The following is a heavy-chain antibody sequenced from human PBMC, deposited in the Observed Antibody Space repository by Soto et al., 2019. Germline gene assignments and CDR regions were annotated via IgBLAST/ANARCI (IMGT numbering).Heavy chain of an antibody. Sequence: GGSLRLSCAASGFTFAGFPLSWVRQTPGKGLEWVSAISTDPSRTYYADSVKGRFTISRDNSKNTLYLQMNSLRAEDTALYYCARVYSTGSYFPDCWGQGTLVTVSS. V-gene: IGHV3-23*05. CDR1: GFTFAGFP. D-gene: IGHD3-22*01. J-gene: IGHJ4*02. CDR3: ARVYSTGSYFPDC. CDR2: ISTDPSRT.